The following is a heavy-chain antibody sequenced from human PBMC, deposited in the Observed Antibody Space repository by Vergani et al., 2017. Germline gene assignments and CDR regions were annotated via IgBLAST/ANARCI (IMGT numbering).Heavy chain of an antibody. J-gene: IGHJ6*02. CDR3: AKTLLTFSRASGDHYYYYGMDV. D-gene: IGHD2-2*01. CDR1: GFTFNNYG. V-gene: IGHV3-30*02. Sequence: QVQLVESGGGVVQPGGSLRLSCAASGFTFNNYGMNWVRQAPGKGLEWVAFIRFDGSNTYYADSLKGRFTISRDNSQNSLYLQMNSLRAEDTAVYYCAKTLLTFSRASGDHYYYYGMDVWGQGTTVTVS. CDR2: IRFDGSNT.